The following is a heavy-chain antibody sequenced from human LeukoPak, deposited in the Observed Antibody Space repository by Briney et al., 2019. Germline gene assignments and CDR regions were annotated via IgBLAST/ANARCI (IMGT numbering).Heavy chain of an antibody. CDR1: GFTFSSYA. J-gene: IGHJ4*02. V-gene: IGHV3-64D*06. D-gene: IGHD3-10*01. CDR2: ISSNGGST. CDR3: VKHYALWFGELVESDY. Sequence: GGSLRLSCSAPGFTFSSYAMHWVRQAPGKGLEYVSAISSNGGSTYYADSVKGRFTISRDNSKNTLYLQMSSLRAEDTAVYYCVKHYALWFGELVESDYWGQGTLVTVSS.